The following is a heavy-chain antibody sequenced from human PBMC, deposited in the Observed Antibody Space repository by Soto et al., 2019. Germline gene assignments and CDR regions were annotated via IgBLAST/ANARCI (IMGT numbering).Heavy chain of an antibody. CDR3: ARGSPYYGLDV. CDR2: IYYRGTT. CDR1: GVSISSGAHF. Sequence: QVQLQESGPGLVRPSQTLSLTCTVSGVSISSGAHFCTWIRQHSGKGLEWIGYIYYRGTTYYNPSLKSRFTLSVDTSKNQLSLKLSSVTAADTAVYYCARGSPYYGLDVWGQGTTVIVSS. D-gene: IGHD2-15*01. V-gene: IGHV4-31*03. J-gene: IGHJ6*02.